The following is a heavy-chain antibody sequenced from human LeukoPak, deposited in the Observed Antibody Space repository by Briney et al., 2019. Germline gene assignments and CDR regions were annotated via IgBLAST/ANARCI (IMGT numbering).Heavy chain of an antibody. V-gene: IGHV3-23*01. CDR2: ISPSGGAT. D-gene: IGHD1-26*01. CDR1: GFTFNNYP. CDR3: GKYLQTTVGANDY. Sequence: GGSLRLSCAASGFTFNNYPVNWVRQAPGKGLEWVSVISPSGGATFYGDSVQGRFTISRDNSRDTLYLQMSSLTAEDTAVYYCGKYLQTTVGANDYWGQGTLVTVSS. J-gene: IGHJ4*02.